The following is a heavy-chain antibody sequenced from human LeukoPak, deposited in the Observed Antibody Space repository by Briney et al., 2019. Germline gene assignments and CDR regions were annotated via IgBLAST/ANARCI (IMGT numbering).Heavy chain of an antibody. J-gene: IGHJ3*02. Sequence: GGSLRLSCAASGFTFSSYAMSWVRQAPGKGLEWVSAISGSGGSTYYADSVKGRFTISRDNSKNTLYLQMNSLRAEDTAVYYCAILETGPYCSSTSCCRSAFDIWGQGTMVTVSS. CDR1: GFTFSSYA. D-gene: IGHD2-2*01. CDR2: ISGSGGST. CDR3: AILETGPYCSSTSCCRSAFDI. V-gene: IGHV3-23*01.